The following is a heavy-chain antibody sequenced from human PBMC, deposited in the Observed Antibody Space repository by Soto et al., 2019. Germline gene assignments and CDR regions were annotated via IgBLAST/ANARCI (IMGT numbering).Heavy chain of an antibody. Sequence: PSETLSLTCAVSGDSMSSSDYYWGWIRQPPGKGLEWIGSIYYSGSTYYNPSLQSRVAISVDTSKNQFSLKLKSVTAADTAIYYCARRTVNIRTFYSGLKTHCSDYWGQGAPVTGSS. J-gene: IGHJ4*02. D-gene: IGHD6-19*01. CDR1: GDSMSSSDYY. CDR2: IYYSGST. V-gene: IGHV4-39*01. CDR3: ARRTVNIRTFYSGLKTHCSDY.